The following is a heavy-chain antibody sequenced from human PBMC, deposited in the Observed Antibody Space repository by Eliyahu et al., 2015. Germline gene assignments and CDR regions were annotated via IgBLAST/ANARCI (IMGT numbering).Heavy chain of an antibody. CDR3: AKDQGGYPGGSFDY. Sequence: EVQLLESGGGLVQPGGSLRLSCXAXGXTFTSXAMXWVRQAPGKGLEWVSTISGSGGSTYYADSVKGRFTIARDNSNNTLFLQMNSLRAEDTAVYYCAKDQGGYPGGSFDYWGQGTLVTVSS. J-gene: IGHJ4*02. V-gene: IGHV3-23*01. CDR2: ISGSGGST. D-gene: IGHD5-12*01. CDR1: GXTFTSXA.